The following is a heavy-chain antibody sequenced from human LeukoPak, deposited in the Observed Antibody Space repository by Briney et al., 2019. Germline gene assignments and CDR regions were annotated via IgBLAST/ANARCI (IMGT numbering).Heavy chain of an antibody. CDR1: GYSFTNYW. CDR3: ARLTYYYDSSGYHDY. D-gene: IGHD3-22*01. CDR2: IYPGDSDT. J-gene: IGHJ4*02. V-gene: IGHV5-51*01. Sequence: GESLKISCKGSGYSFTNYWIGWVRQMPGKGLEWMGIIYPGDSDTRYSPSFQGQVTISADKSISTAYLQWSSLKASDTAMYYCARLTYYYDSSGYHDYWGQGTLVTVSS.